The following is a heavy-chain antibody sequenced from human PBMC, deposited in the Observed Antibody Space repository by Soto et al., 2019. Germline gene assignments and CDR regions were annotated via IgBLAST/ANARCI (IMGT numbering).Heavy chain of an antibody. D-gene: IGHD1-26*01. CDR3: ARGEQYSGRIFDY. Sequence: PGGSLRLSCAASGFTFSSYSMNWVRQAPGKGLEWISYISTTSSSIYYAVSVRGRITINPDTSKNQYSLQLNSVTPEDTAVYFCARGEQYSGRIFDYWGQGTLVTVSS. CDR1: GFTFSSYS. J-gene: IGHJ4*01. CDR2: ISTTSSSI. V-gene: IGHV3-48*01.